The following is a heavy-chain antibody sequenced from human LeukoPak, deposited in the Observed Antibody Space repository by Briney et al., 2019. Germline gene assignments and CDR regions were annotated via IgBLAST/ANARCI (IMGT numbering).Heavy chain of an antibody. D-gene: IGHD5-24*01. CDR1: GGSFSGYY. V-gene: IGHV4-34*01. CDR2: INHSGST. CDR3: ARRQEMATPHFDY. J-gene: IGHJ4*02. Sequence: SETLSVTCAVYGGSFSGYYWSWIRQPPGKGLEWIGEINHSGSTNYNPSLKSRVTISVDTSKNQFSLKLSSVTAADTAVYYCARRQEMATPHFDYWGQGTLVTVSS.